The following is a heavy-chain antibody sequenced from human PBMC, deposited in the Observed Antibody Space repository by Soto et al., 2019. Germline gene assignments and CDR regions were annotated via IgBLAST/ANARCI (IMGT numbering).Heavy chain of an antibody. D-gene: IGHD3-10*01. Sequence: PSETLSLTCAVYGGSFSGYYWSWIRQPPGKGLEWIGYIYYSGSTYYNPSLKSRVTISVDTSKNQFSLKLNSVTAADTAVYYCARRWGGTFDIWGQGTMVTVSS. CDR3: ARRWGGTFDI. CDR1: GGSFSGYY. CDR2: IYYSGST. V-gene: IGHV4-59*08. J-gene: IGHJ3*02.